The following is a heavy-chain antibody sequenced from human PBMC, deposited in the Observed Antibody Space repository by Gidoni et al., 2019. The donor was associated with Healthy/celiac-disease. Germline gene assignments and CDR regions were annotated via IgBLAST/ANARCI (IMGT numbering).Heavy chain of an antibody. Sequence: QVQLVQSGAEVKKPGSSVKVSCKASGGTFSSYAISWVRQAPGQGLEWMGGIIPIFGTANYAQKFQGRVTITADESTSTAYMELSSLRSEDTAVYYCARPPTIFGVAGTAPSDYYYYGMDVWGQGTTVTVSS. CDR3: ARPPTIFGVAGTAPSDYYYYGMDV. CDR2: IIPIFGTA. D-gene: IGHD3-3*01. J-gene: IGHJ6*02. CDR1: GGTFSSYA. V-gene: IGHV1-69*01.